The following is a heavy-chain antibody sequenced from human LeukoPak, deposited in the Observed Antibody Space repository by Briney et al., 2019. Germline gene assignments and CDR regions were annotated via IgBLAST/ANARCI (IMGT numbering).Heavy chain of an antibody. V-gene: IGHV3-30-3*01. CDR3: ARDLSRTTGTTYYYGMDV. J-gene: IGHJ6*02. CDR2: ISDDGSKK. D-gene: IGHD1-1*01. Sequence: PGGSLRLSCAASGFTFSSYAMHWVRQAPGKGLEWVAVISDDGSKKYYADSVKGRFTISRDNSKNTLYLQMNSLRAEDTAVYYCARDLSRTTGTTYYYGMDVWGQGPTVTVSS. CDR1: GFTFSSYA.